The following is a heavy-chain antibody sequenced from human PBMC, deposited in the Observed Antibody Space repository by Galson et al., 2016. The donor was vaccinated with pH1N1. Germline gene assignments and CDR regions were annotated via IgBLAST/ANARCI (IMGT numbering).Heavy chain of an antibody. J-gene: IGHJ2*01. V-gene: IGHV3-30*04. Sequence: SLRLSCAASGFTFSNYAIHWVRQAPGKGLEWVAVISFDGRNEYYADSVKGRFTIYRDNSKNTMYLQMNSLRAEDTAVYYCARDRFLDNWYFYLWGRGTLVTVSS. D-gene: IGHD3/OR15-3a*01. CDR3: ARDRFLDNWYFYL. CDR1: GFTFSNYA. CDR2: ISFDGRNE.